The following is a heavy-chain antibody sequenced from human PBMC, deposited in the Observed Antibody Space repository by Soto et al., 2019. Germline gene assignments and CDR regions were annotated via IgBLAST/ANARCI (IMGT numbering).Heavy chain of an antibody. CDR3: ASPKYCSGGSCRRQDLWNFDY. CDR2: INAGNGNT. CDR1: GYTFTSYA. V-gene: IGHV1-3*01. J-gene: IGHJ4*02. Sequence: RASVKVSCKASGYTFTSYAMHWVRQAPGQRLEWMGWINAGNGNTKYSQKFQGRVTITRDTSASTAYMELSSLRSEDTAVYYCASPKYCSGGSCRRQDLWNFDYWGQGTLVTVSS. D-gene: IGHD2-15*01.